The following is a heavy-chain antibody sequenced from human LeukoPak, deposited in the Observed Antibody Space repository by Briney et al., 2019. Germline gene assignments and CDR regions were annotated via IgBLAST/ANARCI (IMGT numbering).Heavy chain of an antibody. CDR2: IYTSGST. CDR1: GGSISGNSYY. J-gene: IGHJ4*02. V-gene: IGHV4-61*02. D-gene: IGHD6-6*01. CDR3: AREGEGRSSLDY. Sequence: SETLSLTCTVSGGSISGNSYYWGWIRQPAGKGLEWIGLIYTSGSTHYNPSLKSRVTISVDTSKNQFSLRLSSVTAADTAVHYCAREGEGRSSLDYWGQGTLVTVSS.